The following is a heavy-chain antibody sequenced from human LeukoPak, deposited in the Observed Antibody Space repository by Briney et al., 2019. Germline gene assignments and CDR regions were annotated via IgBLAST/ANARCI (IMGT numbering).Heavy chain of an antibody. CDR1: GFTLRSYG. V-gene: IGHV3-33*01. J-gene: IGHJ4*02. CDR2: IWHDGKHK. Sequence: GGSLRLSCAASGFTLRSYGMHWVRQAPGKGLEWVAVIWHDGKHKYYADSVKGRFTISRDNSKNTLYLQMNSLRAEDTAVYYCARETLAAAGTWYFDYWGQGTLVTVSS. CDR3: ARETLAAAGTWYFDY. D-gene: IGHD6-13*01.